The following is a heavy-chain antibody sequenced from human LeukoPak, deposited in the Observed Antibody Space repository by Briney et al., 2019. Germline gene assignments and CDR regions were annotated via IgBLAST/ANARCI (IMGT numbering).Heavy chain of an antibody. CDR3: ARVQVEGGYQRSIAAAGEGWFDP. J-gene: IGHJ5*02. V-gene: IGHV1-69*04. D-gene: IGHD6-13*01. CDR1: GGTFSSYA. CDR2: IIPTFGIA. Sequence: SVKVSCKASGGTFSSYAISWVRQAPGQGLEWMGRIIPTFGIANYAQKFQGRVTITADKSTSTAYMELSSLRSEDTAVYYCARVQVEGGYQRSIAAAGEGWFDPWGQGTLVTVSS.